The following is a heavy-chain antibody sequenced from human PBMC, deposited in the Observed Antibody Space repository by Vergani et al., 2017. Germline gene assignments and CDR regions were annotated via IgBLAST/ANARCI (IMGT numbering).Heavy chain of an antibody. CDR1: GGSIRSYY. V-gene: IGHV4-59*01. D-gene: IGHD6-19*01. J-gene: IGHJ6*03. Sequence: QVQLQESGPGLVKPSETLSLTCTVSGGSIRSYYWSWIRQPPGKGLEWIGYIYYSGSTNYNPSLKSRVTISVDTSKNQFSLKLSSVTAADTAVYYCARDRSSGWYSPYYYYMDVWGKGTTVTVSS. CDR3: ARDRSSGWYSPYYYYMDV. CDR2: IYYSGST.